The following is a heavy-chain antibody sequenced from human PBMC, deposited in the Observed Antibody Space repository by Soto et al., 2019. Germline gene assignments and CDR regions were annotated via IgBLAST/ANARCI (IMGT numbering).Heavy chain of an antibody. J-gene: IGHJ4*02. D-gene: IGHD4-4*01. CDR1: SGSVTNSSYY. CDR3: ASQGTTVPTQAYFDY. V-gene: IGHV4-39*01. CDR2: VYYRGRS. Sequence: PSETLSLTCTVSSGSVTNSSYYWGWIRQSPGKGREWIGSVYYRGRSYYKSSVKSRVTISVDTSKNRFSLSLNSVTASDTAVYFCASQGTTVPTQAYFDYWGPGALGTVSS.